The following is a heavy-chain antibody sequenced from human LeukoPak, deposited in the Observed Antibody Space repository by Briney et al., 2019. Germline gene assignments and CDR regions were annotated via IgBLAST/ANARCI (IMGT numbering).Heavy chain of an antibody. V-gene: IGHV3-23*01. D-gene: IGHD6-13*01. CDR2: ISGSGDST. CDR1: GFTFSSYG. CDR3: AKLTAAAGTFAPFDY. J-gene: IGHJ4*02. Sequence: GGSLRLSCAASGFTFSSYGMHWVRQAPGKGLEWVSVISGSGDSTYYADSVKGRFTISRDNSKNTLYLQMNSLRAEDTAVYYCAKLTAAAGTFAPFDYWGQGTLVAVSS.